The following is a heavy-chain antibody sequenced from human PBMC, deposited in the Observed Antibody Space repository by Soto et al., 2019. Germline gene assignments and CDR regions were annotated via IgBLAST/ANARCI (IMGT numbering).Heavy chain of an antibody. J-gene: IGHJ5*02. CDR3: ARRSAVAGIGNWFDP. CDR2: IYWDDDK. V-gene: IGHV2-5*02. CDR1: GFSLSTSGVA. D-gene: IGHD6-19*01. Sequence: QITLKESGPTLVKPTQTLTLTCTFSGFSLSTSGVAVGWIRQPPGKALEWLALIYWDDDKRYSPSLKSRLTITKDTSKNQVVRTIANMDPVDTATYYCARRSAVAGIGNWFDPWGQGTLVTVSS.